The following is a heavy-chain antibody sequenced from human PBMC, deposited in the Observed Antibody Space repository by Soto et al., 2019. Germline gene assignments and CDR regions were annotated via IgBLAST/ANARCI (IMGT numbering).Heavy chain of an antibody. D-gene: IGHD1-1*01. CDR1: GYDFTTYG. V-gene: IGHV1-18*01. J-gene: IGHJ4*02. CDR3: AIGRYRDY. CDR2: ISAHNGNT. Sequence: QVHLVQSGAEVKKSGASVKVSCKGSGYDFTTYGITWVRQAPGQGLEWMAWISAHNGNTDYAQKLQGSVTVTSATPTTTPYTELSSLRSDDTAVYYRAIGRYRDYWGQGALVTASS.